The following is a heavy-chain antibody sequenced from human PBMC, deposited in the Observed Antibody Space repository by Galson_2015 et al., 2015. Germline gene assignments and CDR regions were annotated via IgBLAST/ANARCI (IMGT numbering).Heavy chain of an antibody. Sequence: ETLSLTCAVSGGSISSSNWWSWVRPPPGKGLEWIGEIYHSGSTNYNPSLKSRVTISVDKSKNQFSLKLSSVTAADTAVYYCARVVSGDTNPTTKERRQRISSSWSSDAFDIWGQGTMVTVSS. D-gene: IGHD6-13*01. J-gene: IGHJ3*02. V-gene: IGHV4-4*02. CDR3: ARVVSGDTNPTTKERRQRISSSWSSDAFDI. CDR2: IYHSGST. CDR1: GGSISSSNW.